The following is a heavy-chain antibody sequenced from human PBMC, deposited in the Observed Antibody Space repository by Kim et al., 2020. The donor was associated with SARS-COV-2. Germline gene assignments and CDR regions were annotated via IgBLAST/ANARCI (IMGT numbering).Heavy chain of an antibody. CDR1: GFTFSSYG. J-gene: IGHJ4*02. D-gene: IGHD3-9*01. CDR2: IWYDGSNK. CDR3: ARGAYDILTGYYPTFDY. V-gene: IGHV3-33*01. Sequence: GGSLRLSCAASGFTFSSYGMHWVRQAPGKGLEWVAVIWYDGSNKYYADSVKGRFTISRDNSKNTLYLQMNSLRAEDTAVYYCARGAYDILTGYYPTFDYWGQGTLVTVSS.